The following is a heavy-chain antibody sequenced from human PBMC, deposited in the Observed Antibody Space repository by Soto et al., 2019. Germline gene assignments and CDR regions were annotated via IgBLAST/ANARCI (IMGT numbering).Heavy chain of an antibody. D-gene: IGHD4-17*01. J-gene: IGHJ4*02. CDR1: GYTFSNYD. CDR3: ARAFDYVDEREIDF. CDR2: ISVYNEDK. Sequence: QVQMVQSGAEVKKPGASVKVSCQTSGYTFSNYDINWVRQAPGKGLEWMGCISVYNEDKNYAQKFQCRVTMTTDTSTTTAYMDLRNLRSDDTAVYYCARAFDYVDEREIDFWGQGTLVTVSS. V-gene: IGHV1-18*01.